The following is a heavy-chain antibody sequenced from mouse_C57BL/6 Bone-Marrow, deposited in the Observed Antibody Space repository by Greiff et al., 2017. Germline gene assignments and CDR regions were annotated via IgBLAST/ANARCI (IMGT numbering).Heavy chain of an antibody. CDR3: ARPYDGNDWYVDV. CDR1: GYTFTSYW. Sequence: VQLQQPGAELVKPGASVKMSCKASGYTFTSYWITWVKQRPGQGLEWIGDIYPGSGSTNYNEKFKGKSTLTVDTASSTAYMQLSSLTSEDSAVYYCARPYDGNDWYVDVWGTGTTVTVSS. J-gene: IGHJ1*03. V-gene: IGHV1-55*01. D-gene: IGHD2-10*01. CDR2: IYPGSGST.